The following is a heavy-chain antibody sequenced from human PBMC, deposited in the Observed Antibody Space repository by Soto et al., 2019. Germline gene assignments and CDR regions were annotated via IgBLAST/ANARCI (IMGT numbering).Heavy chain of an antibody. V-gene: IGHV3-30*18. CDR3: AKDSGDIVVVPAAVPEGYFDY. CDR2: ISYDGSNK. Sequence: GGSLRLSCAASGFTFSSYGMHWVRQAPGKGLEWVAVISYDGSNKYYADSVKGRFTISEDNSKNTLYLQMNSLRAEDTAVYYCAKDSGDIVVVPAAVPEGYFDYWGQGTLVTVSS. CDR1: GFTFSSYG. J-gene: IGHJ4*02. D-gene: IGHD2-2*01.